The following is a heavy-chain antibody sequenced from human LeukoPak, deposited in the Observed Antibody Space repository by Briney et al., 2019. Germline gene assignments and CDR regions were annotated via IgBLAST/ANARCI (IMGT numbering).Heavy chain of an antibody. D-gene: IGHD6-13*01. V-gene: IGHV3-30*18. CDR2: ISYDGSNK. CDR3: AKDGETGYSSSWYYFDY. Sequence: QPGGSLRLSCAAPGFTFSSYGMHWVRQAPGKGLEWVAVISYDGSNKYYADSVKGRFTISRDNSKNTLYLQMNSLRAEDTAVYYCAKDGETGYSSSWYYFDYWGQGTLVTVSS. J-gene: IGHJ4*02. CDR1: GFTFSSYG.